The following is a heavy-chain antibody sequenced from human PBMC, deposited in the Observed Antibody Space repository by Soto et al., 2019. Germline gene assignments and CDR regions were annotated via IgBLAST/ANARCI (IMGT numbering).Heavy chain of an antibody. CDR3: ARLGTAVTSVAHYGMDV. V-gene: IGHV5-10-1*01. J-gene: IGHJ6*02. Sequence: GVLQKNWCKGSGDNIITYWSNRVSKKNGKGLEWMGKIDPSDSYINYSPSFQGHVSISLDKSISTAYLQWSSLKASDTAMYYCARLGTAVTSVAHYGMDVWGQGTTVTVSS. D-gene: IGHD1-7*01. CDR1: GDNIITYW. CDR2: IDPSDSYI.